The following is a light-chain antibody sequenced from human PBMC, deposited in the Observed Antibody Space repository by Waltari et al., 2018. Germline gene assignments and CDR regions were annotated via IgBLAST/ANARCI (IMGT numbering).Light chain of an antibody. CDR1: SSDVGGFNY. Sequence: QSALAQPASVSGSPGQSITISCTGTSSDVGGFNYVSWYQQHPGKAPKLIIYSVTIRPSGVSDRLSGSKSGNTASLTISGLQAEDEAYYCCSSYTSTSTWVFGRGTKLTVL. CDR3: SSYTSTSTWV. J-gene: IGLJ3*02. CDR2: SVT. V-gene: IGLV2-14*03.